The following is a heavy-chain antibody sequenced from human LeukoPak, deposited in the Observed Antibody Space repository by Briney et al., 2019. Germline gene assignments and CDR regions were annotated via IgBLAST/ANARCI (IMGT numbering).Heavy chain of an antibody. CDR1: GCSFTSYW. Sequence: GESLKISCKGSGCSFTSYWIGWVRQMPGKGLEWMGIIYPGDSDTRYSPSFQGQVTISADKSISTAYLQWSSLKASDTAMYYCARWPRDGIAAAGRYYYGMDVWGQGTTVTVSS. D-gene: IGHD6-13*01. J-gene: IGHJ6*02. CDR2: IYPGDSDT. V-gene: IGHV5-51*01. CDR3: ARWPRDGIAAAGRYYYGMDV.